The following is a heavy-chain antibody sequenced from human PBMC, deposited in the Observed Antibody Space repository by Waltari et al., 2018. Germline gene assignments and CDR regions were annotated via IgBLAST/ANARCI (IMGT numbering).Heavy chain of an antibody. V-gene: IGHV3-21*01. CDR1: GFTFRSYS. D-gene: IGHD1-20*01. Sequence: EVQLVESGGGLVKPGGSLRLSCAASGFTFRSYSMNWVRQAPGKGLEWVASISSSSYIYYADSVKGRFTISRDNAKNSLYLQMNSLRAEDTAVYYCARDITGYYYYGMDVWGQGTTVTVSS. CDR3: ARDITGYYYYGMDV. CDR2: ISSSSYI. J-gene: IGHJ6*02.